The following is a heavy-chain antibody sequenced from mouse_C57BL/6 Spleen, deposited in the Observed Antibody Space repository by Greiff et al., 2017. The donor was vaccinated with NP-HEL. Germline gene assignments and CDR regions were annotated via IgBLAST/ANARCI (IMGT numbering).Heavy chain of an antibody. CDR3: TTGDSLDY. CDR2: IDPENGDT. V-gene: IGHV14-4*01. J-gene: IGHJ2*01. Sequence: VHVKQSGAELVRPGASVKLSCTASGFNIKDDYMHWVKQRPEQGLEWIGWIDPENGDTEYASKFQGKATITADTSSNTAYLQLSSLTSEDTAVYYCTTGDSLDYWGQGTTLTVSS. CDR1: GFNIKDDY.